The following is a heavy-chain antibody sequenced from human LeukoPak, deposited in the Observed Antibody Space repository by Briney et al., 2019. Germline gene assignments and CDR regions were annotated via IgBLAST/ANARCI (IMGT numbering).Heavy chain of an antibody. CDR1: GLTFSSYA. D-gene: IGHD1-1*01. CDR3: ARAQGGPLESYDH. J-gene: IGHJ4*02. Sequence: GGSLRLSCAASGLTFSSYAMSWIRQAPGKGLEWVSLIYSGGYTYYADSVKGRFTISRDNSKNTLYLQMNSLRAEDTAVYYCARAQGGPLESYDHWGQGTLVTVSS. CDR2: IYSGGYT. V-gene: IGHV3-53*01.